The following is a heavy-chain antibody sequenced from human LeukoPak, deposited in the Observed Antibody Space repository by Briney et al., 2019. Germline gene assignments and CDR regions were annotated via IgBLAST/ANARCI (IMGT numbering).Heavy chain of an antibody. V-gene: IGHV3-9*01. J-gene: IGHJ6*02. Sequence: GGSLRLSCAASGFTFDDYAMHWVRQAPGKGLEWVSGISWNSGSIGYADSVKGRFTISRDNAKNSLYLQMNSLRAEDTALYYCAKGARGYQLLLGYYYYGMDVWGQGTTVTVSS. CDR1: GFTFDDYA. D-gene: IGHD2-2*01. CDR3: AKGARGYQLLLGYYYYGMDV. CDR2: ISWNSGSI.